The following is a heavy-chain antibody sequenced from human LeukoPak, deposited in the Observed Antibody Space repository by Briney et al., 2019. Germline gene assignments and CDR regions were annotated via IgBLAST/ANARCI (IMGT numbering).Heavy chain of an antibody. CDR1: GFTFSSYG. CDR3: AKAVDYYDSSGPDY. D-gene: IGHD3-22*01. CDR2: IRYDGSNK. J-gene: IGHJ4*02. V-gene: IGHV3-30*02. Sequence: PGGSLRLSCAASGFTFSSYGMHWVRQAPGKGPEWVAFIRYDGSNKYYADSVKGRFTISRDNSKNTLYLQMNSLRAEDTAVYYCAKAVDYYDSSGPDYWGQGTLVTVSS.